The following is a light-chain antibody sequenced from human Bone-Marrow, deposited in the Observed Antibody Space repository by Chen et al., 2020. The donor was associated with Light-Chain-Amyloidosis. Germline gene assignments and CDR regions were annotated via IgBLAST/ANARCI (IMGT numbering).Light chain of an antibody. CDR2: DDS. CDR3: QVWDRSSDRPV. V-gene: IGLV3-21*02. J-gene: IGLJ3*02. CDR1: NIGSTS. Sequence: SYVLTQPSSVSVAPGQTATIACGGNNIGSTSLHWSQQTPGLAPLLVVYDDSDRPSGVPERLSGSDSGNTATLTISRVEAGDEADYYCQVWDRSSDRPVFGGGTKLTVL.